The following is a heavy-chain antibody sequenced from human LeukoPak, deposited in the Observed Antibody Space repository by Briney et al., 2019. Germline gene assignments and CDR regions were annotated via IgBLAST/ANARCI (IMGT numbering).Heavy chain of an antibody. CDR1: GGTFSGYA. J-gene: IGHJ2*01. CDR3: ARDLYSGYCSSTSCSTLYWYFDL. V-gene: IGHV1-69*04. D-gene: IGHD2-2*02. Sequence: ASVKVSCKASGGTFSGYAISWVRQAPGQGLEWMGRIIPILGIANYAQKFQGRVTITTDESTSTAYMELSSLRSEDTAVYYCARDLYSGYCSSTSCSTLYWYFDLWGRGTLVTVSS. CDR2: IIPILGIA.